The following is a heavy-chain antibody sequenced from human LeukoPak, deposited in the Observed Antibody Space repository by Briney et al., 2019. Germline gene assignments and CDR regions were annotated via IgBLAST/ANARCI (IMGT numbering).Heavy chain of an antibody. J-gene: IGHJ4*02. CDR3: ARSLQSYDSSSYLWEFDY. CDR2: INPNSGDT. CDR1: GYTFTSYD. D-gene: IGHD3-22*01. Sequence: ASVKVSCKASGYTFTSYDINWVRQATGQGLEWMGWINPNSGDTNYAQKFQGWVTMTRDTSISTAYMELSRLRSDDTAVYYCARSLQSYDSSSYLWEFDYWGQGTLVTVSS. V-gene: IGHV1-2*04.